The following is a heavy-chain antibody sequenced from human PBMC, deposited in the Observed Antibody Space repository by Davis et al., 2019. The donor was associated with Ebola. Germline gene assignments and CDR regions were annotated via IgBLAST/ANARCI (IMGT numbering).Heavy chain of an antibody. D-gene: IGHD6-19*01. CDR3: ARVKYSSGWYLNWFDP. CDR1: GGTFSSYA. CDR2: IIPIFGTA. V-gene: IGHV1-69*13. Sequence: AASVKVSCKASGGTFSSYAISWVRQAPGQGLEWMGGIIPIFGTANCAQKFQGRVTITADESTSTAYMELSSLRSEDTAVYYCARVKYSSGWYLNWFDPWGQGTLVTVSS. J-gene: IGHJ5*02.